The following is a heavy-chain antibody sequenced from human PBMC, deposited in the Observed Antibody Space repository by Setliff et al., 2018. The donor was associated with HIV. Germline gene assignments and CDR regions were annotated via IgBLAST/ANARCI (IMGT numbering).Heavy chain of an antibody. CDR2: IFASGST. CDR3: VGGLRSRSQGHFDY. V-gene: IGHV4-4*07. Sequence: SETLSLTCTVSGGSISTYYLTWIRQPAGKGLEWIGRIFASGSTNYNPSLKSRVTMSVDTSKNQFSQRLSSVTAADTAVYYCVGGLRSRSQGHFDYWGQGTLVTVSS. D-gene: IGHD5-12*01. CDR1: GGSISTYY. J-gene: IGHJ4*02.